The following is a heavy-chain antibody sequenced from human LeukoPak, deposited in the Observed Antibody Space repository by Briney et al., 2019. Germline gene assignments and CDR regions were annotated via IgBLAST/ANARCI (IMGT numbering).Heavy chain of an antibody. V-gene: IGHV4-30-4*08. CDR3: ASRTEPRFYYYYYYMDV. Sequence: SETLSLTCTVSGGSISSSSYYWGWIRQPPGKGLEWIGYIYYSGSTYYNPSLKSRVTISVDTSKNQFSLKLSSVTAADTAVYYCASRTEPRFYYYYYYMDVWGKGTTVTVSS. CDR1: GGSISSSSYY. CDR2: IYYSGST. D-gene: IGHD1-26*01. J-gene: IGHJ6*03.